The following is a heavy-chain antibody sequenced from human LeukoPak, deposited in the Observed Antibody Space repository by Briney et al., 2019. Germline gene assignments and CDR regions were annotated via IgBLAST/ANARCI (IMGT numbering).Heavy chain of an antibody. J-gene: IGHJ4*02. D-gene: IGHD5-12*01. CDR2: INSDGSST. Sequence: GGSLRLSCAASGFTFSSYWMHWVRQAPGKGLVWVSRINSDGSSTSYADSVKGRFTISRDNAKNTLYLQMNSLRAEDTAVYYCAARGYSGYDTSYFDYWGQGTLVTVSS. V-gene: IGHV3-74*01. CDR3: AARGYSGYDTSYFDY. CDR1: GFTFSSYW.